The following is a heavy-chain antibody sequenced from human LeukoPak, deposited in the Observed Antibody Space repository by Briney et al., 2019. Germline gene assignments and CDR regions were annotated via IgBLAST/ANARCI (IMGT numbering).Heavy chain of an antibody. J-gene: IGHJ4*02. V-gene: IGHV3-30*02. CDR3: ARRMSYYDSSATDY. D-gene: IGHD3-22*01. Sequence: GGSLRLSRAASGFTFSNYGMHWVRQAPGKGLEWVTFTRYDGNNKYYADSVKGRFTISRDNSKNTLYLQMSSLRPEDTAVYYCARRMSYYDSSATDYWGQGTLVTVSS. CDR1: GFTFSNYG. CDR2: TRYDGNNK.